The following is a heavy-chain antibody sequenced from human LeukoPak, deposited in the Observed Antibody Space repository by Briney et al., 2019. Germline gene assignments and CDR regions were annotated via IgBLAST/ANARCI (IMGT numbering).Heavy chain of an antibody. J-gene: IGHJ4*02. CDR2: ISGSGGST. V-gene: IGHV3-23*01. CDR3: AEDQYYYDSSGYYLY. CDR1: GFTFSSYA. D-gene: IGHD3-22*01. Sequence: GGSLRLSCAASGFTFSSYAMSWVRQAPGKGLXXXXXISGSGGSTYYAGSVKGRFTISRDNSKNTLYLQMNSLRAEDTAVYYCAEDQYYYDSSGYYLYWGQGTLVTVSS.